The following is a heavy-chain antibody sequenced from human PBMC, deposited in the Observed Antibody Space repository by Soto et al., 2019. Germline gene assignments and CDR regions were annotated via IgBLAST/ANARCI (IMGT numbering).Heavy chain of an antibody. V-gene: IGHV3-48*03. CDR3: ARATGYSSAWDFDY. CDR1: GFTFSSYE. D-gene: IGHD6-19*01. J-gene: IGHJ4*02. Sequence: PGGSLRLSCAASGFTFSSYEMNWVRQAPGKGLEWVSYISSSLSTIYYADSVKGRFTISRDNAKSSLYLQMNSLRAEDSAVYYCARATGYSSAWDFDYWGQGTLVTVSS. CDR2: ISSSLSTI.